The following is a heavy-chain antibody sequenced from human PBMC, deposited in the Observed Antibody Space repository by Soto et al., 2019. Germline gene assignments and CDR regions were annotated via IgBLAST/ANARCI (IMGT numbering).Heavy chain of an antibody. V-gene: IGHV3-30*02. J-gene: IGHJ6*02. CDR1: GFTFGTYG. CDR3: AKDRSRLRITMIVVVITTPGMDV. CDR2: IWSDGSNK. Sequence: PGGSLRLSCAASGFTFGTYGMHWVRQAPGKGLEWVALIWSDGSNKYYADSVKGRFTISRDNSKKTLYLQINSLGAEDTAVYYCAKDRSRLRITMIVVVITTPGMDVWGQGTTVTVSS. D-gene: IGHD3-22*01.